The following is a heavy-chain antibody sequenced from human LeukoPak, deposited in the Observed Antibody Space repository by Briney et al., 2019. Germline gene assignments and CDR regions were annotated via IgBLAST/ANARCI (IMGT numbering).Heavy chain of an antibody. CDR1: GFTFCDYA. J-gene: IGHJ4*02. Sequence: PGGALRLSCAASGFTFCDYAMHCVRQTPGKGLEWVSGIRRNSGNKDYADSVKGRVSISRDNAKNSLYLQMNSLRAEDTALYHCANLHASSGPEEDYWGQGTLVTVSS. CDR3: ANLHASSGPEEDY. CDR2: IRRNSGNK. D-gene: IGHD3-22*01. V-gene: IGHV3-9*01.